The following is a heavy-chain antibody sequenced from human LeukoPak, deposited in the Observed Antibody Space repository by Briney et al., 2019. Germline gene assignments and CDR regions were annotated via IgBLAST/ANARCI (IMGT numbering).Heavy chain of an antibody. CDR1: GFTFSSYA. D-gene: IGHD6-19*01. J-gene: IGHJ4*02. V-gene: IGHV3-30*04. Sequence: PGGFLRLSCAASGFTFSSYAMHWVRQAPGKGLEWVAVISYDGSNKYYADSVKGRFTISRDNSKNTLYLQMNSLRAEDTAVYYCARDPIAVAGTGRYFDYWGQGTLVTVSS. CDR3: ARDPIAVAGTGRYFDY. CDR2: ISYDGSNK.